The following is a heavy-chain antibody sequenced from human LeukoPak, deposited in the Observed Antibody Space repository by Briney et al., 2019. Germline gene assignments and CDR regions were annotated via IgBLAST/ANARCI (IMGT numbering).Heavy chain of an antibody. D-gene: IGHD2-15*01. Sequence: KTSETLSLTCTVSGGSISSGGYYWSWIRQHPGKGLEWIGYIYYSGSTYYNPSLKSRVTISVDTSKNQFSLKLSSVTAADTAVYYCAREGYCSGGSCYSLGWFDPWGQGTLVTVSS. CDR2: IYYSGST. CDR1: GGSISSGGYY. J-gene: IGHJ5*02. CDR3: AREGYCSGGSCYSLGWFDP. V-gene: IGHV4-31*03.